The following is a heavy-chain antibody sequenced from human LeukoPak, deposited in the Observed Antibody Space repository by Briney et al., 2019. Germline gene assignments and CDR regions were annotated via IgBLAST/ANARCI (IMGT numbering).Heavy chain of an antibody. V-gene: IGHV1-69-2*01. CDR3: ATGLDYYDSSGPSY. CDR2: VDPEDGET. D-gene: IGHD3-22*01. CDR1: GYTFTDYY. Sequence: ASVKISCKVSGYTFTDYYMHWVQQAPGKGLEWMGLVDPEDGETVYAEKFQGRVTITADTSTDTAYMELSSLRSEDTAVYYCATGLDYYDSSGPSYWGQGPLVTVSS. J-gene: IGHJ4*02.